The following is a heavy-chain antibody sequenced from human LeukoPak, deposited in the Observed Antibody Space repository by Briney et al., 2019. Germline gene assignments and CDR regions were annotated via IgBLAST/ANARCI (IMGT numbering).Heavy chain of an antibody. V-gene: IGHV4-61*02. J-gene: IGHJ5*02. CDR1: GGSISSGSFY. CDR3: ARDQGTVIVPTAISWFDP. Sequence: SETLSLTCTVSGGSISSGSFYWSWIRQPAGKGLEWIGRIYSSGSTNYNPSLKSRVTISVDTSKNQFSLKLRSVTAADTAVYYCARDQGTVIVPTAISWFDPWGQGTLVTVSS. CDR2: IYSSGST. D-gene: IGHD2-2*02.